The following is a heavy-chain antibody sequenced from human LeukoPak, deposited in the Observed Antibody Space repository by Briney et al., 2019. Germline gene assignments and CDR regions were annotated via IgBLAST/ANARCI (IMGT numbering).Heavy chain of an antibody. D-gene: IGHD2-8*01. J-gene: IGHJ4*02. Sequence: GGSLRLSCVASGFTFSSYWMRWVRQAPGKGLVWVSRINSDGSSTSYADSVKGRFTISRDNATNTRYLQMSSLRAEETAVYYCARVKDFTNGVCFDVADYWGQGNLVTVSS. CDR3: ARVKDFTNGVCFDVADY. CDR1: GFTFSSYW. V-gene: IGHV3-74*01. CDR2: INSDGSST.